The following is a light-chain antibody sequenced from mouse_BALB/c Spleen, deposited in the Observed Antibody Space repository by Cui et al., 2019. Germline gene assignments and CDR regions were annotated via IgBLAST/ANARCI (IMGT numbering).Light chain of an antibody. J-gene: IGKJ5*01. CDR1: SRVSY. Sequence: QIVLTQSPAIMSAFPGEKLTLTSSVSSRVSYMHWYQQKSGTSTKRWIYDTSELASGVPARFSGSGSGTSYSLTISSMEAEDAATYYCQQWSSNPLTFGAGTKLELK. V-gene: IGKV4-59*01. CDR3: QQWSSNPLT. CDR2: DTS.